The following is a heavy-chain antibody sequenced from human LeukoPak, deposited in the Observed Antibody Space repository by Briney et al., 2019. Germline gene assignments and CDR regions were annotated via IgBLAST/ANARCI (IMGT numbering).Heavy chain of an antibody. D-gene: IGHD3-22*01. CDR1: GYTFTGYY. J-gene: IGHJ5*02. V-gene: IGHV1-2*06. CDR2: INPNSGGT. Sequence: GASVKVSCKASGYTFTGYYMHWVRQAPGQGLEWMGRINPNSGGTNYAQKFQGRVTMTRDTSISTAYMELSRLRSDDTAVYYCARGFPEYYDTPWFDPWGQGTLVTVSS. CDR3: ARGFPEYYDTPWFDP.